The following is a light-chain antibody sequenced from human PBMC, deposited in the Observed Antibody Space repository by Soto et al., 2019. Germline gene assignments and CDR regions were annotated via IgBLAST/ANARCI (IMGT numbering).Light chain of an antibody. CDR2: EVS. V-gene: IGLV2-14*01. CDR3: SSYTSSSTFV. Sequence: QSALTQPASVSGSPGQSITISCTGTSSDVGGYKYVSWYQLHPGTAPKLMIYEVSNRPSGVSNRFSGSKSGNTASLTISGLQAEDEADYYCSSYTSSSTFVFGTGTKLTVL. J-gene: IGLJ1*01. CDR1: SSDVGGYKY.